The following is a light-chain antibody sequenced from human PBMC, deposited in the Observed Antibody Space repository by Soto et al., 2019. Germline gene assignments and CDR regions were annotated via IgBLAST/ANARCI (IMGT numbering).Light chain of an antibody. CDR2: GAF. CDR3: QPYGGTPTIT. V-gene: IGKV3-20*01. Sequence: EIEMTQSPATLSLAPGERVTLSCRASLSVSTNLAWYQQKAAQAPRLXXYGAFNRANGIPDSFSRGGSWTDYILIISRLEPEDFAVYYYQPYGGTPTITFGQGTRLEIK. J-gene: IGKJ5*01. CDR1: LSVSTN.